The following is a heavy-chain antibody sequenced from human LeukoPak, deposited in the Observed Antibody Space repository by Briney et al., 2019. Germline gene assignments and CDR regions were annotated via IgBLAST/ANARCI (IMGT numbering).Heavy chain of an antibody. J-gene: IGHJ4*02. CDR3: ARDSRGPYGDYIYVY. V-gene: IGHV3-21*01. D-gene: IGHD4-17*01. Sequence: GGSLRLSCAASGFTFSSYSMNWVRQAPGKGLDWVSSISSSSSYIYYADSVKGRFTISRDNAKNSLYLQMNSLRAEDTAVYYCARDSRGPYGDYIYVYWGQGTLVTVSS. CDR1: GFTFSSYS. CDR2: ISSSSSYI.